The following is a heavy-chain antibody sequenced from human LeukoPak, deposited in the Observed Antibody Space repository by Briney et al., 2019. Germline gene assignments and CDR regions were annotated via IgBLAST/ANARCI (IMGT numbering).Heavy chain of an antibody. CDR1: GGSISSYY. V-gene: IGHV4-59*01. D-gene: IGHD3-3*01. CDR2: IYYSGST. CDR3: ARQGYDFWSGYYHYYYYMDV. J-gene: IGHJ6*03. Sequence: SETLSLTCTVSGGSISSYYWSWIRQPPGKGLEWIGYIYYSGSTNYNPSLKSRVTISVDTSKNQFSLKLSSVTAADTAVYYCARQGYDFWSGYYHYYYYMDVWGKGTTVTVSS.